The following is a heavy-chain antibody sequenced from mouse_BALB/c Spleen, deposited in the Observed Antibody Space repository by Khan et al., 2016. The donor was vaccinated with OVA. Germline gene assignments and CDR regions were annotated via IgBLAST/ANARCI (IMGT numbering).Heavy chain of an antibody. CDR3: GRRNYYGYAVDY. CDR1: GYSITTNYA. V-gene: IGHV3-2*02. D-gene: IGHD1-1*01. J-gene: IGHJ4*01. Sequence: EVQLQESGPGLVKPSQSLSLTCTVTGYSITTNYAWDWIRQFPGNKLEWMGYISYSGSTSYNPSLKSRISITRDTSKNQFFLQLNSVTTEDTATYYCGRRNYYGYAVDYGGQGTSVTVSS. CDR2: ISYSGST.